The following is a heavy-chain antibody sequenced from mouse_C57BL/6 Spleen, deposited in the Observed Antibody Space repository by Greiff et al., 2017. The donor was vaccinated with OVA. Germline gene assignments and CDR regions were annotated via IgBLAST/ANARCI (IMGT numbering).Heavy chain of an antibody. Sequence: VQLKQSGAELVRPGASVKLSCTASGFNIKDDYMHWVKQRPEQGLEWIGWIDPENGDTDYASKFQGKATITADTSSNTAYLQLSSLTSEDTAVYYCTSYYYAPFAYWGQGTLVTVSA. CDR2: IDPENGDT. D-gene: IGHD1-1*01. J-gene: IGHJ3*01. CDR1: GFNIKDDY. CDR3: TSYYYAPFAY. V-gene: IGHV14-4*01.